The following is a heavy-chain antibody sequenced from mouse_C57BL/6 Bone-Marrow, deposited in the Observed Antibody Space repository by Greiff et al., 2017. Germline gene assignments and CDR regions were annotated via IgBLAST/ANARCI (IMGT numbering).Heavy chain of an antibody. CDR1: GFTFSDYG. V-gene: IGHV5-17*01. CDR3: APGVYYAASAWIAY. D-gene: IGHD1-1*01. Sequence: EVKLVESGGGLVKPGGSLKLSCAASGFTFSDYGMHWVRQAPEKGLEWVAYISSGSSTIYYADTVKGRFTISRDNAKNTLFLQMTSLRSEDTAMYFCAPGVYYAASAWIAYWGQGTLVTVSA. CDR2: ISSGSSTI. J-gene: IGHJ3*01.